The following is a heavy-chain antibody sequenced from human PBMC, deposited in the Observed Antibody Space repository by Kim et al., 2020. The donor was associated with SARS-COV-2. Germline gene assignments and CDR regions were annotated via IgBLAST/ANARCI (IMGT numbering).Heavy chain of an antibody. CDR3: AKGTTGTGWFDP. D-gene: IGHD1-1*01. J-gene: IGHJ5*02. CDR2: ISWNSGSI. V-gene: IGHV3-9*01. CDR1: GFTFDDYA. Sequence: GGSLRLSCAASGFTFDDYAMHWVRQAPGKGLEWVSGISWNSGSIGYADSVKGRFTISRDNAKNSLYLQMNSLRAEDTALYYCAKGTTGTGWFDPWCQAT.